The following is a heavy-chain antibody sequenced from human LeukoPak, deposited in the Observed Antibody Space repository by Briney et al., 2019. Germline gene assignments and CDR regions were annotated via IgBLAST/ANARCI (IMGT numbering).Heavy chain of an antibody. J-gene: IGHJ6*02. CDR2: IGTGGDT. V-gene: IGHV3-13*01. CDR3: ARAEDIVVVVAAGYYYGMDV. Sequence: GGSLRLSCAASGFTFSSYDMHWVRQATGKGLEWVSAIGTGGDTYYPASVKGRFTISRDNAKNTLYLQMNSLRAEDTAVYYCARAEDIVVVVAAGYYYGMDVWGQGTTVTVSS. D-gene: IGHD2-15*01. CDR1: GFTFSSYD.